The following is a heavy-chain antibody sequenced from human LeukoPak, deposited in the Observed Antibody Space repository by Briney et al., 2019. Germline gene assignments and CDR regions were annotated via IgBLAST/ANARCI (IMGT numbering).Heavy chain of an antibody. D-gene: IGHD2-15*01. CDR3: VREYCSGGSCSDAFDI. CDR1: GFTFSTYE. Sequence: GGSLRLSCAASGFTFSTYEMDWVRQAPGKGLEWISYIDSNSRTIHYADSVRGRFTISRDNAKNSLFLQMNSLRAEDTAVYYCVREYCSGGSCSDAFDIWGQGTMVTVSS. J-gene: IGHJ3*02. CDR2: IDSNSRTI. V-gene: IGHV3-48*03.